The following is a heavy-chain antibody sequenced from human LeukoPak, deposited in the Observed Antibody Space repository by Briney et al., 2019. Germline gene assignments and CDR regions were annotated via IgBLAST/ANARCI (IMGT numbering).Heavy chain of an antibody. CDR1: GFTFSSYA. CDR2: ISGSGGST. V-gene: IGHV3-23*01. D-gene: IGHD6-13*01. Sequence: GGSLRLSCAASGFTFSSYAMSWVRQAPGKRLEWVSAISGSGGSTYYADSVKGRFTISRDNSKNTLYLQMNSLRAEDTAVYYCATRSGYSSSWYPQWGQGTLVTVSS. CDR3: ATRSGYSSSWYPQ. J-gene: IGHJ4*02.